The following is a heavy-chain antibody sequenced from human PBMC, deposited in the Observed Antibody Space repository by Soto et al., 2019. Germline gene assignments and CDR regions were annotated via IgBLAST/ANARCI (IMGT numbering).Heavy chain of an antibody. D-gene: IGHD5-12*01. V-gene: IGHV4-59*12. CDR1: GGSISSYY. J-gene: IGHJ4*02. Sequence: SETLSLTFTVSGGSISSYYWRWIRQPQGKGLEWIGYIYYSGSTNYNPSLKSRVTISVDTSKNQFSLKLSSVTAEDTAVYYCVRDWRDGYDHCFSHWGQGTPVTVYS. CDR3: VRDWRDGYDHCFSH. CDR2: IYYSGST.